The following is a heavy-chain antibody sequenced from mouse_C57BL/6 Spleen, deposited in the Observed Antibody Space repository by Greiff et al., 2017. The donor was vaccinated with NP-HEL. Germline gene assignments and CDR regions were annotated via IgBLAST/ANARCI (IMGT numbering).Heavy chain of an antibody. V-gene: IGHV1-26*01. D-gene: IGHD2-3*01. J-gene: IGHJ2*01. Sequence: EVQLQQSGPELVKPGASVKISCKASGYTFTDYYMNWVKQSHGKSLEWIGDINPNNGGTSYNQKFKGKATLTVDKSSSTAYMELRSLTSEDSAVYYCAIDGYYSYYLDYWGQGTTLTVSS. CDR2: INPNNGGT. CDR3: AIDGYYSYYLDY. CDR1: GYTFTDYY.